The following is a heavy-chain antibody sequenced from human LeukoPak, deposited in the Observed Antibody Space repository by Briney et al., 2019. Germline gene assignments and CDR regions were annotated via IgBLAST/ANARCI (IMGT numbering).Heavy chain of an antibody. CDR1: GFTFSSYG. J-gene: IGHJ6*03. V-gene: IGHV3-30*02. CDR3: AKFVPQLYYYYYMDV. CDR2: IRYDGSNK. Sequence: QAGGSLRLSCGASGFTFSSYGMHWVRQAPGKGLEWVAFIRYDGSNKYYADSVKGRFTISRDNSKNTLYLQMNSLRAEDTAVYYCAKFVPQLYYYYYMDVWGKGTTVTISS. D-gene: IGHD1-1*01.